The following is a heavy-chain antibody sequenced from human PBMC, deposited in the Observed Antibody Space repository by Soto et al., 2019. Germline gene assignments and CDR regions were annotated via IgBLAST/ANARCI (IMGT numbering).Heavy chain of an antibody. D-gene: IGHD3-3*01. CDR2: IYYSGST. Sequence: QLQLQESGPGLVKPSETLSLTCTVSGGSISSSSYYWGWIRQPPGKGLEWIGSIYYSGSTYYNPSLKSRVTISVDTSKNQFSLKLSSVTAADTAVYYCARHKTGFWSGYYGEYFDYWGQGTLVTVSS. CDR3: ARHKTGFWSGYYGEYFDY. J-gene: IGHJ4*02. CDR1: GGSISSSSYY. V-gene: IGHV4-39*01.